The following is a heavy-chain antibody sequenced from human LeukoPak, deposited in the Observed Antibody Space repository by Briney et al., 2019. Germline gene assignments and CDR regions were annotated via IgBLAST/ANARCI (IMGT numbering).Heavy chain of an antibody. CDR2: IRSSGSTI. CDR3: ARGYYYDSSGYYSPYFQH. D-gene: IGHD3-22*01. J-gene: IGHJ1*01. V-gene: IGHV3-48*03. Sequence: GGSLRLSCAASGFTFSSYEMNWVRQAPGKGLEWVSYIRSSGSTIYYADSVKGRFTISRDNAKNSLYLQMNSLRAEDTAVYYCARGYYYDSSGYYSPYFQHWGQGTLVAVSS. CDR1: GFTFSSYE.